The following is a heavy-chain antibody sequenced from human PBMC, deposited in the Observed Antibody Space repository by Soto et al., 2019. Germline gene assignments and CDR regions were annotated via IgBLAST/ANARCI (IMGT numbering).Heavy chain of an antibody. D-gene: IGHD3-22*01. Sequence: PGGSLRLSCAASGFTFSNYAMSWVRQAPGKGLEWVSGISGNGGSTYYADSVKGRFTISRDNSKNTLYLQMSSLRAEDTVVYYCANRNYYDSSGYYSYYFDYWGQGTLVTVSS. V-gene: IGHV3-23*01. CDR2: ISGNGGST. J-gene: IGHJ4*02. CDR1: GFTFSNYA. CDR3: ANRNYYDSSGYYSYYFDY.